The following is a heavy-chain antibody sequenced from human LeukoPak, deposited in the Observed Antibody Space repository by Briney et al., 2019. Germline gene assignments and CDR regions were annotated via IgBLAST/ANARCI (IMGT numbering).Heavy chain of an antibody. V-gene: IGHV3-23*01. Sequence: PGGSLRLSCAASGFTFSSYAMTWVRQAPGKGLEWVSHISGRGDSTYSAHSVKGRFTISRANSKNTLYLQMNSLRAEDTAVYYCAKDLRDIVVLATAPKVYWGQGTLVTVSS. CDR1: GFTFSSYA. J-gene: IGHJ4*02. CDR3: AKDLRDIVVLATAPKVY. D-gene: IGHD2-2*01. CDR2: ISGRGDST.